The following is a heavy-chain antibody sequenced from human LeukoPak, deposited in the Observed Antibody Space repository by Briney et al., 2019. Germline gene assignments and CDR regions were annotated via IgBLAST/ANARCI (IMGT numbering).Heavy chain of an antibody. J-gene: IGHJ4*02. CDR3: ARDGAVSSSPHFDY. CDR2: ISAYNGNT. V-gene: IGHV1-18*01. D-gene: IGHD6-6*01. CDR1: GYTFTSYG. Sequence: EASVKVSCKASGYTFTSYGISWVRQAPGQGLEWMGWISAYNGNTNYAQKLQGRVTMTTDTSTSTAYMELRSLRSDDTAVYYCARDGAVSSSPHFDYWGQGTLVTVSS.